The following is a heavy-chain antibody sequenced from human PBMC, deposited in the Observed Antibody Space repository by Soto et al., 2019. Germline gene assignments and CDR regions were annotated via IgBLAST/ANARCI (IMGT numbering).Heavy chain of an antibody. V-gene: IGHV4-4*02. Sequence: SETLSLTCAVSGGSISTSNWWSWVRQPPGKGLEWIGDVYHSGSTNYNPSLKSRVTISVDTSKNQLSLKMSSVTAADTAVYYCAHSRCGGDCLQSYSSHYYYGMDVWGQGTTVTVSS. D-gene: IGHD2-21*02. CDR2: VYHSGST. CDR3: AHSRCGGDCLQSYSSHYYYGMDV. J-gene: IGHJ6*02. CDR1: GGSISTSNW.